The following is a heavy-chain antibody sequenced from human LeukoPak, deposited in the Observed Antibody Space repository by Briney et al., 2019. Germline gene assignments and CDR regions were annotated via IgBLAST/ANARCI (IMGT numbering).Heavy chain of an antibody. CDR1: GSTFDDYA. J-gene: IGHJ4*02. V-gene: IGHV3-9*01. CDR3: AKGSYGSGSYVDY. CDR2: ISWNSGYI. D-gene: IGHD3-10*01. Sequence: PGRSLRLSCAASGSTFDDYAMHWVRQAPGKGLEWVSGISWNSGYIGYEDSVKGRFTISRDNAKNSLYLQMNSLRAEDTALYYCAKGSYGSGSYVDYWGQGTLITVSS.